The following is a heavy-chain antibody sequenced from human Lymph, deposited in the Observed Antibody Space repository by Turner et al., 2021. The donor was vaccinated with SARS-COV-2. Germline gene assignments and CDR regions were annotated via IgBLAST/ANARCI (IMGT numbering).Heavy chain of an antibody. CDR1: GYTFTSYD. D-gene: IGHD1-26*01. V-gene: IGHV1-8*02. J-gene: IGHJ6*02. CDR3: ARGRYSGGGMDV. Sequence: VQQVLSGAEVKKPGASVEVPCKAPGYTFTSYDINWVRQTAGQGLEGMEWSNPNSDNTGSAQKFKGRVTMTRNTSIRTAYMELSSLRSEDTAVYYCARGRYSGGGMDVWGQGTTVTVSS. CDR2: SNPNSDNT.